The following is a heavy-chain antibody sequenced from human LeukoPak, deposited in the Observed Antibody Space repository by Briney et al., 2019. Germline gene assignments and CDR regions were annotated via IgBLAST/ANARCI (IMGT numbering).Heavy chain of an antibody. D-gene: IGHD3-10*01. CDR1: EFTFSDYY. CDR2: ISGTSTYT. J-gene: IGHJ3*02. CDR3: ARSTMAPDAFDI. V-gene: IGHV3-11*03. Sequence: GGSLRLSCAASEFTFSDYYMSWIRQAPGEGLEWLSYISGTSTYTNYADSVKGRFNISRDNAKNSLYLKMNSVRAQDTAVYYSARSTMAPDAFDIWGQGTMVTVSS.